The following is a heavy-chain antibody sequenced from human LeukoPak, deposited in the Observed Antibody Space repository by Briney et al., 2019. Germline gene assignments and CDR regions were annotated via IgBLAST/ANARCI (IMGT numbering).Heavy chain of an antibody. CDR1: GYTFTSYA. J-gene: IGHJ4*02. D-gene: IGHD4-11*01. V-gene: IGHV1-3*01. CDR3: ARDYSNYPKYYFDY. Sequence: GASVKVSCKASGYTFTSYAMHWVRQAPGQRLEWMGWINAGNGNTKYSQKFQGRVTITRDTSTSTVYMELSSLRSEDTAVYYCARDYSNYPKYYFDYWGQGTLVTVSS. CDR2: INAGNGNT.